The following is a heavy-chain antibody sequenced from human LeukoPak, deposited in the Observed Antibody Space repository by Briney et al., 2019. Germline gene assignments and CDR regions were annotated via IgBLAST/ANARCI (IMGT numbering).Heavy chain of an antibody. CDR1: GGSFSGYY. Sequence: SETLSLTCAVYGGSFSGYYWSWIRQPPGKGLEWIGEINHSGSTNYTPSLKSRVTISVDTSKNQFSLKLSSVTAADTAVYYCAAGYDSSGYYLNYWGQGTLVTVSS. D-gene: IGHD3-22*01. CDR3: AAGYDSSGYYLNY. J-gene: IGHJ4*02. CDR2: INHSGST. V-gene: IGHV4-34*01.